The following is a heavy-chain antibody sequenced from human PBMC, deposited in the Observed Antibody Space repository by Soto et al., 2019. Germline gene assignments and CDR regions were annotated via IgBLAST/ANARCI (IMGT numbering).Heavy chain of an antibody. J-gene: IGHJ5*01. CDR3: ARELTGWYFDS. CDR2: VSYDGNNK. CDR1: GFTFRNHA. Sequence: GGSLRLSCVASGFTFRNHAMHWVRQTLGEGLEWLALVSYDGNNKYYADSVRGRFTISRDNSKNMLFLQMNSLRPEDTAVYFCARELTGWYFDSWGLGTLVTVSS. V-gene: IGHV3-30*04. D-gene: IGHD6-19*01.